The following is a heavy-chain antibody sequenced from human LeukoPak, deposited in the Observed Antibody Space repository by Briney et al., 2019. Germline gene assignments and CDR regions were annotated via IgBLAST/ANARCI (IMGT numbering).Heavy chain of an antibody. CDR2: IIPIFGTA. J-gene: IGHJ4*02. Sequence: SVKVSCKASGYTFTSYGISWVRQAPGQGLEWMGGIIPIFGTANYAQKFQGRVTITADESTSTAYMELSSLRSEDTAVYYCASWGYCSSTSCYTGDYWGQGTLVTVSS. CDR1: GYTFTSYG. V-gene: IGHV1-69*13. CDR3: ASWGYCSSTSCYTGDY. D-gene: IGHD2-2*02.